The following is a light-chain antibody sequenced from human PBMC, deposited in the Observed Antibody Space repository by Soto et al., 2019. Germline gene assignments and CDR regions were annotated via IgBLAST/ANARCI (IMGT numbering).Light chain of an antibody. J-gene: IGKJ1*01. CDR2: GAS. Sequence: EIVLTQSPATLSLSQGERATLSCRASQSVSSSYLAWYQQKPGQAPRLLIYGASSRTTGIPDRFSGSGSGTDFTLTISRLEPEDFAVYYCQQYDSSLWTFGQGTKVDIK. CDR3: QQYDSSLWT. V-gene: IGKV3-20*01. CDR1: QSVSSSY.